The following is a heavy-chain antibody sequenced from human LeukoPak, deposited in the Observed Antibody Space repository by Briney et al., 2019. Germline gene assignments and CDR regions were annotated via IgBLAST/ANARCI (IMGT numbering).Heavy chain of an antibody. J-gene: IGHJ4*02. CDR3: ARIAAHSSSWYDGGY. D-gene: IGHD6-13*01. CDR2: INSDGSST. V-gene: IGHV3-74*01. Sequence: PGGSLRLSCAASGFTLSSYWMHWVRQAPGKGLVWVSRINSDGSSTTYADSVRGRFTISRDNAKNTLYLQMNSLRGEDTGVYYCARIAAHSSSWYDGGYWGQGTLVTVSS. CDR1: GFTLSSYW.